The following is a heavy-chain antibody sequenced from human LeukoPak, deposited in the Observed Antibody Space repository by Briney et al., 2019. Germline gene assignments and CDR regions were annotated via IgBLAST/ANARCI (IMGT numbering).Heavy chain of an antibody. CDR3: AKDPPTGDGYNSYFDY. V-gene: IGHV3-21*01. CDR1: GFTFSSYS. Sequence: GGSLRLSCAASGFTFSSYSMNWVRQAPGKGLEWVSSISSSSSYIYYADSVKGRFTISRDNAKNSLYLQMNSLRAEDTAVYYCAKDPPTGDGYNSYFDYWGQGTLVTVSS. CDR2: ISSSSSYI. J-gene: IGHJ4*02. D-gene: IGHD5-24*01.